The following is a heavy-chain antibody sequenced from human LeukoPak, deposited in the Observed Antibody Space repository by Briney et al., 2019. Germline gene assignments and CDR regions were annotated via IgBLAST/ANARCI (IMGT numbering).Heavy chain of an antibody. J-gene: IGHJ6*04. D-gene: IGHD5-12*01. CDR2: INRDGSEK. V-gene: IGHV3-7*01. CDR1: GFTFTDYW. Sequence: PGGSLRLSCAASGFTFTDYWMTWVRQAPGKGLEWVANINRDGSEKYYVDSVKGRFTISRDNAKNSLYLQMNSLRAEDTAVSYCARGRGVGVWGKGTTVTVSS. CDR3: ARGRGVGV.